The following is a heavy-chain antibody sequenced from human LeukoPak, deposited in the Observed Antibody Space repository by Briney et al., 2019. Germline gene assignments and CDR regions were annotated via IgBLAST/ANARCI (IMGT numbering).Heavy chain of an antibody. V-gene: IGHV1-2*06. Sequence: ASVKVSCKASGYTFTDAYMHWVRHAPVQGLEWMGRINPNSGDTNYAQKFQGRVTMTRDTSISTAYMELSRLRSDDTAVYYCARAAYYDFWSEYNWFDPWGQGTLVTVSS. D-gene: IGHD3-3*01. J-gene: IGHJ5*02. CDR2: INPNSGDT. CDR1: GYTFTDAY. CDR3: ARAAYYDFWSEYNWFDP.